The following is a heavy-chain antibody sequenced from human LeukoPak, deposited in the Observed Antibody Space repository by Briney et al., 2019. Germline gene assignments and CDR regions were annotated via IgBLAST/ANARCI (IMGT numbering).Heavy chain of an antibody. CDR1: GSTFDTYA. CDR3: AKDRQLWSSYYFDY. D-gene: IGHD5-18*01. CDR2: ISGSGGST. Sequence: GGSLRLSCAASGSTFDTYAMNWVRQAPGKGLEWVSGISGSGGSTYYADSVKGRFTISRDNSKNTLYLQMNSLRAEDTAVYYCAKDRQLWSSYYFDYWGQGTLVTVSS. V-gene: IGHV3-23*01. J-gene: IGHJ4*02.